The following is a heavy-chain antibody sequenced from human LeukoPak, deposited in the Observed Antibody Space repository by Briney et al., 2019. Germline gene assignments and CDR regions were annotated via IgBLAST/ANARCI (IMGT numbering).Heavy chain of an antibody. CDR2: ISSSSSTI. V-gene: IGHV3-48*04. Sequence: GGSLRLSCAASEFTFSDYSMNWVRQALGKGLEWVSYISSSSSTIYNADSVKGRFTISRDSAKNSLYLQMNSLRAEDTAVYYCARAPLTYYYDSSGYSWGQGTLVTVSS. D-gene: IGHD3-22*01. J-gene: IGHJ4*02. CDR1: EFTFSDYS. CDR3: ARAPLTYYYDSSGYS.